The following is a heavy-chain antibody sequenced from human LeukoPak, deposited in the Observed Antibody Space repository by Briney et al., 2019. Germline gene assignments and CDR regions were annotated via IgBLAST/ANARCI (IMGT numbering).Heavy chain of an antibody. CDR1: GFTVSSNY. V-gene: IGHV3-53*01. CDR3: AHTPVVGANDYYYGMDV. Sequence: GGSLRLSCAASGFTVSSNYMSWVRQAPGKGLDWVSVIYSGGSTYYADSVKGRFTISRDNSKNTLYLQMNSLRAEDTAVYYCAHTPVVGANDYYYGMDVWGQGTTVTVSS. D-gene: IGHD1-26*01. CDR2: IYSGGST. J-gene: IGHJ6*02.